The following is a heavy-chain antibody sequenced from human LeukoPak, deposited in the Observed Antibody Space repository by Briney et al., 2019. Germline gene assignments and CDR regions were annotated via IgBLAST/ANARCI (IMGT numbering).Heavy chain of an antibody. D-gene: IGHD6-13*01. J-gene: IGHJ5*02. CDR3: AKDQSSAPYSSSWYNWFDP. Sequence: GGSLGLSCAASGFTFSSYGMHWVRQAPGKGLEWVAFIRYDGSNKYYADSVKGRFTISRDNSKNTLYLQMNSLRAEDTAVYYCAKDQSSAPYSSSWYNWFDPWGQGTLVTVSS. CDR1: GFTFSSYG. V-gene: IGHV3-30*02. CDR2: IRYDGSNK.